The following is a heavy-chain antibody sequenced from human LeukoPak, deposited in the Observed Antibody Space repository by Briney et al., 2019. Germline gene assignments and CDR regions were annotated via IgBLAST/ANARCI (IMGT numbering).Heavy chain of an antibody. J-gene: IGHJ4*02. CDR2: ISGSGDST. Sequence: GGSLRLSCAGSGFSFSSYAMSWVRQAPGKGLEWVSAISGSGDSTYYADSVKGRFTISRDNSKNRLFLQMNRLRAEDTAVYYCAKYYYGSGSYSFDYWGQGTLVTVSS. CDR1: GFSFSSYA. V-gene: IGHV3-23*01. CDR3: AKYYYGSGSYSFDY. D-gene: IGHD3-10*01.